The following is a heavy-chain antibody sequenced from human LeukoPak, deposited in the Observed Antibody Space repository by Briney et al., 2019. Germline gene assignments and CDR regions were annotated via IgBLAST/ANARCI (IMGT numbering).Heavy chain of an antibody. CDR2: VDADGSTT. D-gene: IGHD5-24*01. V-gene: IGHV3-74*01. CDR3: ARGFDGYPFGWWFDP. CDR1: GFTFSTYW. J-gene: IGHJ5*02. Sequence: GGSLRLSCVVSGFTFSTYWMHWVRQAPGRGLVWVSRVDADGSTTIYADSVKGRFTISRDNGINTVYLQMNSLRAEDTAVYYCARGFDGYPFGWWFDPWGQGTLVTVSS.